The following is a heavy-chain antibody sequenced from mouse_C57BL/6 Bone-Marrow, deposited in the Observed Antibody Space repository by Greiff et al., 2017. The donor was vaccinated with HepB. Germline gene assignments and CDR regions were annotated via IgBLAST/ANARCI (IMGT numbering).Heavy chain of an antibody. CDR1: GFTFSSYA. V-gene: IGHV5-4*03. CDR3: ASYYYGSRAWFAY. CDR2: ISDGGSYT. Sequence: EVKVVESGGGLVKPGGSLKLSCAASGFTFSSYAMSWVRQTPEKRLEWVATISDGGSYTYYPDNVKGRFTISRDNAKNNLYLQMSHLKSEDTAMYYCASYYYGSRAWFAYWGQGTLVTVSA. J-gene: IGHJ3*01. D-gene: IGHD1-1*01.